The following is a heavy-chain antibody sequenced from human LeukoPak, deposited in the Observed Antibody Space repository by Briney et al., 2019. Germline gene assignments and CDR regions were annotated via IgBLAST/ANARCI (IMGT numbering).Heavy chain of an antibody. J-gene: IGHJ3*02. D-gene: IGHD3-22*01. CDR1: GGSISSSSYY. CDR3: ARVGTMIVVVTYDAFDI. CDR2: IYYSGST. Sequence: KPSETLSLTCTVSGGSISSSSYYWGWIRQPPGKGLEWIGSIYYSGSTYYNPSLKSRVTISVDTSKNQFSLKLSSVTAADTAVYYCARVGTMIVVVTYDAFDIWGQGTMVTVSS. V-gene: IGHV4-39*07.